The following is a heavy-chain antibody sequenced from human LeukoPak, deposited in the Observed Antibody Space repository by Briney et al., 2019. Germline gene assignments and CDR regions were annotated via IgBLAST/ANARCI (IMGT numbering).Heavy chain of an antibody. CDR3: APTPPDSYDNSGYFDY. J-gene: IGHJ4*02. D-gene: IGHD3-22*01. Sequence: ASVKVSCKASGYTFTRYYMHWVRQAPGQGLEWMGWINPYSGGTKYAQNFQGRLTMTRDPSISTAYMELSRLTSDDTAVYYCAPTPPDSYDNSGYFDYWGQGTLVTVSS. V-gene: IGHV1-2*02. CDR1: GYTFTRYY. CDR2: INPYSGGT.